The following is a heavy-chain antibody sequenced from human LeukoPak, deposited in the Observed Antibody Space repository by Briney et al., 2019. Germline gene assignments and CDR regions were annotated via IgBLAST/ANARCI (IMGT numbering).Heavy chain of an antibody. CDR3: AKGGYYYGSEGDY. CDR2: ISYDGSNK. D-gene: IGHD3-10*01. CDR1: GLTFSSYW. Sequence: GGSLRLSCEASGLTFSSYWMHWVRQAPGKGLEWVAVISYDGSNKYYADSVKGRFTISRDNSKNTLYLQMNSLRAEDTAVYYCAKGGYYYGSEGDYWGQGTLVTVSS. J-gene: IGHJ4*02. V-gene: IGHV3-30*18.